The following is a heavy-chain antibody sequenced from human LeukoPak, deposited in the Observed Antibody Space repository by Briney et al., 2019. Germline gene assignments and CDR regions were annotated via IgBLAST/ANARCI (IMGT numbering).Heavy chain of an antibody. D-gene: IGHD6-13*01. V-gene: IGHV4-34*01. CDR1: GGSFSGYY. J-gene: IGHJ4*02. Sequence: SETLSLTCAVYGGSFSGYYWSWIRQPPGKGLEWIGEINHSGSTNYNPSLKSRVTISVDTSKNQFALKLSSVTAADTAVYYCARGQGSSGWYGTSYYFDYWGQGTLVTVSS. CDR2: INHSGST. CDR3: ARGQGSSGWYGTSYYFDY.